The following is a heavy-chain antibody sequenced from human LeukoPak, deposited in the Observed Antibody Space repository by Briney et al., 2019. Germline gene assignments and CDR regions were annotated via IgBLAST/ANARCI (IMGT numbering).Heavy chain of an antibody. D-gene: IGHD3-16*02. V-gene: IGHV1-69*05. Sequence: SVKVSCKASGGTFSSYAISWVRQAPGQGLEWMGRIIPIFGTANYAQKFQGRVTITTDESTSTAYMELSSLRSEDTAVYYCASPSRLRLGELSFDCWGQGTLVTVSS. J-gene: IGHJ4*02. CDR3: ASPSRLRLGELSFDC. CDR2: IIPIFGTA. CDR1: GGTFSSYA.